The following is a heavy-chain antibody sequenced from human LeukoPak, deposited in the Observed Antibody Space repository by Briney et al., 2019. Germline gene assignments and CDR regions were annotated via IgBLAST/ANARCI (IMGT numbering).Heavy chain of an antibody. V-gene: IGHV3-23*01. Sequence: GGSLRLSCLTSGFTLSTNAMSWVRQAPGKGLEWISGISGSGASTYYADSVKGRFTISRDDSRNALYLQMNSLRGDDTAVYYCAKDVGKWESLHFFDYWGQGTLVTVSS. J-gene: IGHJ4*02. CDR3: AKDVGKWESLHFFDY. D-gene: IGHD1-26*01. CDR2: ISGSGAST. CDR1: GFTLSTNA.